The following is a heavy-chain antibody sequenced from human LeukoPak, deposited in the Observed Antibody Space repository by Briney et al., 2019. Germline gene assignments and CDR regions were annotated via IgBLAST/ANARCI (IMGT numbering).Heavy chain of an antibody. J-gene: IGHJ4*02. D-gene: IGHD3-22*01. CDR2: IIPIFGTA. CDR3: ARVEDYYDSSGYYPFDY. CDR1: GGTFSSYA. Sequence: SVKVSCKASGGTFSSYAISWVRQAPGQGLEWMGGIIPIFGTANYAQKFQGRVTITADESTSTAYMELSSPRSEDTAVYYCARVEDYYDSSGYYPFDYWGQGTLVTVSS. V-gene: IGHV1-69*13.